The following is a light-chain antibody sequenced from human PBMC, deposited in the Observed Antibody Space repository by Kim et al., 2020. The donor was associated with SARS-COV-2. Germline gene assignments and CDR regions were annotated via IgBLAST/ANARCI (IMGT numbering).Light chain of an antibody. Sequence: ATITCKSSQSVLSSSNHRNYLSWHQQKPGQPPRLLIYGASSRKSGVPDRFGGSVSGTDFTLTISSLQAEDVAVYYCQQYYTTPITFGQGTRLEIK. CDR3: QQYYTTPIT. CDR1: QSVLSSSNHRNY. V-gene: IGKV4-1*01. J-gene: IGKJ5*01. CDR2: GAS.